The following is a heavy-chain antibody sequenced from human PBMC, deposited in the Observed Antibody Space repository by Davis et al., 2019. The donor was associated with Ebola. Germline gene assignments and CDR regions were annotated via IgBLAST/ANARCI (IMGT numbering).Heavy chain of an antibody. D-gene: IGHD3-3*01. Sequence: MPSETLSLTCAVYGGSFSGYYWSWIRQPPGKGLEWIGEINHSGSTNYNPSLKSRVTISVDTSKNQFSLKLRSVTAADTAVYYCARQSGITIFGVVITSWFDPWGQGTLVTVSS. CDR1: GGSFSGYY. CDR2: INHSGST. CDR3: ARQSGITIFGVVITSWFDP. J-gene: IGHJ5*02. V-gene: IGHV4-34*01.